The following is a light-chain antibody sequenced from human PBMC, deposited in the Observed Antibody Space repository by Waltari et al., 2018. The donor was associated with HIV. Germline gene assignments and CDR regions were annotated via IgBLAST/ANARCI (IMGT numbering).Light chain of an antibody. CDR2: AAS. CDR3: QQYKYWPET. Sequence: EVVLTPAPCTLSVSLGAGVALSCRASTNITNQLGWYQQKAGQAPRLLIYAASRRATAIPDRFSGSGSGTEFNLTISRLVFEDVAVYVCQQYKYWPETFGQGTKVEIK. J-gene: IGKJ1*01. V-gene: IGKV3D-15*01. CDR1: TNITNQ.